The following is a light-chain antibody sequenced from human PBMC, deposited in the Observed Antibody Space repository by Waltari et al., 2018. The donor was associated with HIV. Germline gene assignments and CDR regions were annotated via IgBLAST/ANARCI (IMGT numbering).Light chain of an antibody. CDR2: STN. Sequence: QTVVTQEPSFSVSPGGTVTLTCGLTSGSVSTSYYPSGYQQTPGPAPRTLIYSTNPRPSGVPDRFSGSILGNKAALTITGAQADDESDYYCVLYMGSGIRVFGGGTKLTV. J-gene: IGLJ2*01. CDR1: SGSVSTSYY. CDR3: VLYMGSGIRV. V-gene: IGLV8-61*01.